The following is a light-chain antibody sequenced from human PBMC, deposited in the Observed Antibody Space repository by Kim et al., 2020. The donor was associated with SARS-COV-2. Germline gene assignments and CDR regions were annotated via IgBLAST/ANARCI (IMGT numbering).Light chain of an antibody. CDR1: QSVSTN. Sequence: SVSPGERATLSCRASQSVSTNLVWYQQRPGHAPRLLIYDASTRATGIPARFSGSGSGTEFTLTISSLQSEDFAVYYCQQYNNFRTFGQGTKVDIK. CDR3: QQYNNFRT. CDR2: DAS. J-gene: IGKJ1*01. V-gene: IGKV3-15*01.